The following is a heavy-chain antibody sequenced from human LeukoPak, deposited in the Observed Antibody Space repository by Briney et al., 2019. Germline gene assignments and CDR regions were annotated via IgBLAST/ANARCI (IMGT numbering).Heavy chain of an antibody. J-gene: IGHJ6*03. CDR2: ISAYNGNT. CDR1: GYTFTSYG. V-gene: IGHV1-18*01. D-gene: IGHD4-17*01. CDR3: ARVGGTTVTTVLYYYYMDV. Sequence: ASVKVSCKASGYTFTSYGISWVRQAPGQGLEWMGWISAYNGNTNYAQKLQGRVTMTTDTSTSTAYMELRSLRSDDTAVYYCARVGGTTVTTVLYYYYMDVWGKGTTVTVSS.